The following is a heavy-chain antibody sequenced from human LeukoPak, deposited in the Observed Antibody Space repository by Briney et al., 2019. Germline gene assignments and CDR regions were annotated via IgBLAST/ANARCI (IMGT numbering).Heavy chain of an antibody. J-gene: IGHJ4*02. CDR2: IEQEGSEK. Sequence: PGGSLRLSCAASGFTFSSYAMHWVRQAPGKGLEWVANIEQEGSEKNYVDSVKGRFTISRDNAKNSLYLQMNSLRAEDTAAYYCARRGRIFGVVIIGYFDYWGQGTLVTVSS. V-gene: IGHV3-7*03. CDR1: GFTFSSYA. CDR3: ARRGRIFGVVIIGYFDY. D-gene: IGHD3-3*01.